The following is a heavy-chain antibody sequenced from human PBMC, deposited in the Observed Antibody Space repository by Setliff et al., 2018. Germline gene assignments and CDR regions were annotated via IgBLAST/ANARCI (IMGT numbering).Heavy chain of an antibody. CDR2: IYTSGST. Sequence: PSETLSLTCTVSGGSVSSGSYYWSWIRQPAGKGLEWIGRIYTSGSTNYNPSLKSRVAISVDTSKNQFSLRLSSVPAADTGVYYCATRTFAVIPHSGLGLDYFYGMDVWGRGTTVTVSS. V-gene: IGHV4-61*02. CDR1: GGSVSSGSYY. CDR3: ATRTFAVIPHSGLGLDYFYGMDV. J-gene: IGHJ6*02. D-gene: IGHD2-21*01.